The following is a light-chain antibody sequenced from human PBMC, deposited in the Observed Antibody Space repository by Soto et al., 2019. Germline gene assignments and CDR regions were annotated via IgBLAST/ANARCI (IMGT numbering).Light chain of an antibody. V-gene: IGLV1-44*01. J-gene: IGLJ2*01. CDR2: SNN. CDR3: ASWDVDLNGLL. CDR1: RSNIGSNF. Sequence: QSVLTQPPSASGTPGQRVTISCSGIRSNIGSNFVNWYQKLPGTAPKLLIHSNNERPSGVPGRFSGSKSGTSASLAISGLQSEDEADYYCASWDVDLNGLLFGGGTKLTVL.